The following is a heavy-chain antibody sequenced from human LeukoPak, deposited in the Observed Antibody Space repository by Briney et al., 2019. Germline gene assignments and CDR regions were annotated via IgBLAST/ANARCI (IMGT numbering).Heavy chain of an antibody. CDR3: ARGQGTVTTH. J-gene: IGHJ4*02. Sequence: PSETLSLTCAVSGGSFSGYYWTWIRQPPGKGLEWIGEINHSGSANYNPSLKSRVTISLDTSKNQFSLKLSSVTAADTAVYYCARGQGTVTTHWGQGTLVAVSS. V-gene: IGHV4-34*01. D-gene: IGHD4-17*01. CDR2: INHSGSA. CDR1: GGSFSGYY.